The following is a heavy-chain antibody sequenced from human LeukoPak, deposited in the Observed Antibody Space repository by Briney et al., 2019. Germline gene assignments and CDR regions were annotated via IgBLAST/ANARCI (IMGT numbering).Heavy chain of an antibody. CDR3: ARDSGSYFVGYYFDY. J-gene: IGHJ4*02. D-gene: IGHD1-26*01. CDR2: ISNDGSSK. CDR1: GFTFSTYA. Sequence: GGSLRLSGAASGFTFSTYAMDWVREAPGKGLEWVAVISNDGSSKYYADSVKGRFTISRDNSKNTLYLQMNSLRAEDTAVYYCARDSGSYFVGYYFDYWGQGTLVTVSS. V-gene: IGHV3-30*04.